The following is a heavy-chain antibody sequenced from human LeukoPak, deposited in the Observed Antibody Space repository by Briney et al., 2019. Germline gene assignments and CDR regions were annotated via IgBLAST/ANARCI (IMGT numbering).Heavy chain of an antibody. CDR1: GYSFTKYW. CDR2: IYPGDSDT. Sequence: GESLKISCKASGYSFTKYWIGWVRQMPGEGLEWMGIIYPGDSDTRYSPSFQGRVTSSADKSISTAYLQWSSLKASDTAMYYCARLEAVAGTRYFDYWGQGTLVTVSS. CDR3: ARLEAVAGTRYFDY. J-gene: IGHJ4*02. D-gene: IGHD6-19*01. V-gene: IGHV5-51*01.